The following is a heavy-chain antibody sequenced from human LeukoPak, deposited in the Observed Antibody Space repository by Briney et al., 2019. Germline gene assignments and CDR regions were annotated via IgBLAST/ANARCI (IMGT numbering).Heavy chain of an antibody. CDR3: ARSLVDSSGYYYMNNYFDY. D-gene: IGHD3-22*01. CDR1: GGSISSYY. J-gene: IGHJ4*02. Sequence: SETLSLTCTVSGGSISSYYWSWIRQPPGKGLEWIWYIYYSGSTNYNPSLKSRVTISVDTSKNQFSLKLSSVTAADTAVYYCARSLVDSSGYYYMNNYFDYWGQGTLVTVSS. CDR2: IYYSGST. V-gene: IGHV4-59*08.